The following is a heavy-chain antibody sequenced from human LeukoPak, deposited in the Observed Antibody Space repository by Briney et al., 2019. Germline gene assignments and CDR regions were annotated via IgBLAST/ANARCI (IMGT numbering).Heavy chain of an antibody. CDR2: IYSGST. CDR3: ARGDAWGSYYKRPFDY. V-gene: IGHV4-39*01. Sequence: SETLSLTCTVSGGSITSNSYYWGWIRQPPGNGLEWIGSIYSGSTYCNPSLKSRVTISVDTSKNQFSLKLSSVTAADTAVYYCARGDAWGSYYKRPFDYWGQGTLVTVSS. J-gene: IGHJ4*02. D-gene: IGHD3-10*01. CDR1: GGSITSNSYY.